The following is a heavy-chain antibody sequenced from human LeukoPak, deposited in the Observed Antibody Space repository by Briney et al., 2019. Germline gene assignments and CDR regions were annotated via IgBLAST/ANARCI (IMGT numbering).Heavy chain of an antibody. D-gene: IGHD1-1*01. V-gene: IGHV4-59*08. CDR3: ARHGTGQKAFNI. CDR2: IHYSGGT. Sequence: SETLSLTCTVSSGSISGYYWSWIRQPPGKGLEWIGLIHYSGGTIYNPSLKSRVTISVDTSKNQFSLKLSSGSAADTAAYYCARHGTGQKAFNIWGQGTMVTVSS. J-gene: IGHJ3*02. CDR1: SGSISGYY.